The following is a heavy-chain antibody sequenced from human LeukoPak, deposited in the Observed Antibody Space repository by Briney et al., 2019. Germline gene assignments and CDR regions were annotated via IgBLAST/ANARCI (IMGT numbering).Heavy chain of an antibody. V-gene: IGHV1-2*06. CDR2: INPNSGGT. D-gene: IGHD3-22*01. Sequence: ASVKVSCKASGYTFTGYYMHWVRQAPGQGLEWMGRINPNSGGTNYAQKFQGRVTMTWDTSISTAYMELSRLRSDDTAVYYCARAQTYYYDSSGYYYSDYWGQGTLVTVSS. CDR3: ARAQTYYYDSSGYYYSDY. CDR1: GYTFTGYY. J-gene: IGHJ4*02.